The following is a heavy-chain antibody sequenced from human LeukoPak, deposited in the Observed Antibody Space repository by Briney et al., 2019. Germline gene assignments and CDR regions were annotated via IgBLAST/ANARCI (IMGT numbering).Heavy chain of an antibody. CDR1: GFTFSSYG. CDR3: AQDRTGYCAGAFCSSFNC. V-gene: IGHV3-30*02. D-gene: IGHD2-8*02. J-gene: IGHJ4*02. CDR2: IRYDGSNN. Sequence: PGGSLRLSCAVSGFTFSSYGMHWVRQAPGKGLEWVAFIRYDGSNNYYGDSVRGRFTISRDNSKNTLYLQMNSLRAEDTAVYYCAQDRTGYCAGAFCSSFNCWGQGTLVTVSS.